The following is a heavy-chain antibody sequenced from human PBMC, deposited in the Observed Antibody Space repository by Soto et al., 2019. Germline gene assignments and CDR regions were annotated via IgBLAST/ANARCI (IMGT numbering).Heavy chain of an antibody. Sequence: GGSLRLSCAASGFTFSKYAMSWVRQAPGKGLQWVSQISNSGGTAYYSDSVKGRFTISRDNSGDTVSLQMNSLRPDDAAVYYCAKGRDTYDQYYFDYWGQGVLVTVYS. CDR1: GFTFSKYA. V-gene: IGHV3-23*01. CDR3: AKGRDTYDQYYFDY. CDR2: ISNSGGTA. J-gene: IGHJ4*02. D-gene: IGHD5-18*01.